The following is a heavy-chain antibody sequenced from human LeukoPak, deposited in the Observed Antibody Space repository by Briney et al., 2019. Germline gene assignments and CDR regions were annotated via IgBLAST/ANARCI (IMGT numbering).Heavy chain of an antibody. CDR1: GFTVSSNY. Sequence: GGSLRLSCAASGFTVSSNYMSWVRQAPGKGLEWVSANYTGGSTYYAGSVKGRFTISRDNSKNTLYLQMNSLRAEDTAVYYCARNLYYYDSSGYYYYWGQGTLVTVSS. CDR3: ARNLYYYDSSGYYYY. V-gene: IGHV3-66*01. J-gene: IGHJ4*02. CDR2: NYTGGST. D-gene: IGHD3-22*01.